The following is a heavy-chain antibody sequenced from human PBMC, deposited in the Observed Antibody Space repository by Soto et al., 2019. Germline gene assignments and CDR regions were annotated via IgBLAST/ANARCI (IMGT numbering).Heavy chain of an antibody. V-gene: IGHV1-69*02. CDR1: GGTFRNYP. CDR3: ARGPLVVLNYFES. Sequence: QVQLVQSGTEVKKPGSSVKVSCKASGGTFRNYPINWVRQAPGQGLEWMGSIFPLTDIPDYAQNFQARLTITADKPTSTAYMELSSLTSDYTAMYFCARGPLVVLNYFESWGQGTLVTVSS. J-gene: IGHJ4*02. CDR2: IFPLTDIP.